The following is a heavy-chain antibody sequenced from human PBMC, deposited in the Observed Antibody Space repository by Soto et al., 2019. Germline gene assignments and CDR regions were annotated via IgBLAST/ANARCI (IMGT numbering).Heavy chain of an antibody. CDR2: ISGSGGST. Sequence: EVQLLESGGGLVQPGGSLRLSCAASGFTFSSYAMSWVRQAPGKGLEWVSAISGSGGSTYYADSVKGRFTISRDNSKNTLYLQMNSLRAEDTAVYYCASASSTPSFYGDYDLEYFQHWGQGTLVTVSS. J-gene: IGHJ1*01. D-gene: IGHD4-17*01. CDR3: ASASSTPSFYGDYDLEYFQH. V-gene: IGHV3-23*01. CDR1: GFTFSSYA.